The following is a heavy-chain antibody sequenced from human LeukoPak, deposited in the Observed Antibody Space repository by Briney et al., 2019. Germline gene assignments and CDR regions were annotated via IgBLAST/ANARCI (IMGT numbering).Heavy chain of an antibody. CDR3: ARQTGSGLFILP. CDR1: DGAIAGYS. J-gene: IGHJ4*02. CDR2: IYYSGNT. V-gene: IGHV4-59*04. D-gene: IGHD3/OR15-3a*01. Sequence: SETLSLTCTVSDGAIAGYSWSWIRQAPGKGLEWIGYIYYSGNTYYNASLKSQVSISIDTSKNQFSLRLTSVTAADTAVYFCARQTGSGLFILPGGQGTLVTVSS.